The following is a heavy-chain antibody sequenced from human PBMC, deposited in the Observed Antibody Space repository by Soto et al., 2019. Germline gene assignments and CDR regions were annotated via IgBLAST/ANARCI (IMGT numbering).Heavy chain of an antibody. J-gene: IGHJ5*02. CDR1: CASIVSGGW. CDR2: IFHDGNT. D-gene: IGHD2-8*02. V-gene: IGHV4-4*02. Sequence: SETLSLTCAFSCASIVSGGWWSWVRQPPGKGLEWIAEIFHDGNTNYSPSLKSRVTISVDKSQNQFSLNVYSVTAADTAVYYCARHEGWTGPDQWGQGTLVTV. CDR3: ARHEGWTGPDQ.